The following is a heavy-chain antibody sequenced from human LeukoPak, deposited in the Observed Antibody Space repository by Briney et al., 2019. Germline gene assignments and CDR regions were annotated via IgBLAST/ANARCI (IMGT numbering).Heavy chain of an antibody. J-gene: IGHJ4*02. CDR2: ISSSSSYI. CDR1: GFTFSSYS. CDR3: ARRTEGYGSGGLPVDY. V-gene: IGHV3-21*01. Sequence: GGSLRLSCAASGFTFSSYSMNWVRQAPGKGLEWVSSISSSSSYIYYADSVKGRFTISRDNAKNSLYLQMNSLRAEDTAVYYCARRTEGYGSGGLPVDYWGQGTLVTVSS. D-gene: IGHD3-10*01.